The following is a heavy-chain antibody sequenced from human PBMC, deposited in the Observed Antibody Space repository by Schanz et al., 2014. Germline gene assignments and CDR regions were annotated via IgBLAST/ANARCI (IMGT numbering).Heavy chain of an antibody. CDR2: IHHSGSI. CDR3: ARHLVNAYGMDV. V-gene: IGHV4-34*01. J-gene: IGHJ6*02. CDR1: GGPFSGYF. Sequence: QVQLQQWGTGLLKPSETLSLTCAVYGGPFSGYFWSWIRQSPGKGLQWIGEIHHSGSIIYNPSLRSGVTISMDTSKNQFFLKVPSVTAADTAVYYCARHLVNAYGMDVWGQGTAVTV. D-gene: IGHD3-3*02.